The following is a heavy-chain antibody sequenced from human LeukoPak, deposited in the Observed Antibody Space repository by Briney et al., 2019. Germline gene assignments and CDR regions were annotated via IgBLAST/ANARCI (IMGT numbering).Heavy chain of an antibody. CDR2: IYPGDADT. D-gene: IGHD3-22*01. CDR3: ARTYYYDSSGYYSYYYYGMDV. CDR1: GHSFTNYW. J-gene: IGHJ6*02. Sequence: PGESLKISCKGSGHSFTNYWIGWVRQMPGKGLEWMGIIYPGDADTRYSPSFQGQVTISADKSISTAYLQWSSLKASDTGMYYCARTYYYDSSGYYSYYYYGMDVWGQGTTVTVSS. V-gene: IGHV5-51*01.